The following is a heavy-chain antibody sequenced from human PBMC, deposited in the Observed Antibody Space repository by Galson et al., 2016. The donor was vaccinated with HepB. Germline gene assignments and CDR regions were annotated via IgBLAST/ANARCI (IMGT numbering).Heavy chain of an antibody. J-gene: IGHJ6*02. CDR1: GFRFSSYA. D-gene: IGHD3-10*01. V-gene: IGHV3-23*01. CDR2: ISGSGGRT. Sequence: SLRLSCAASGFRFSSYAVSWVRQAPGKGLEWVSGISGSGGRTYYADSAKGRFTISRDNSKNTVYLQMNSLRVEDTALYYCAKDGYFASGSALYGMDVWGQGTTVTVSS. CDR3: AKDGYFASGSALYGMDV.